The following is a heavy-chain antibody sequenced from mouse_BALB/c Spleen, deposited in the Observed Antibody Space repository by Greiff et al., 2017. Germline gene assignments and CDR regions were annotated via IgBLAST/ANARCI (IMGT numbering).Heavy chain of an antibody. D-gene: IGHD2-14*01. CDR1: GFNITDYY. V-gene: IGHV14-4*02. J-gene: IGHJ4*01. CDR2: IDPENGDT. CDR3: NSDRYYAMDY. Sequence: EVQLQQSGAELVRSGASVKLSCTASGFNITDYYMHWVKQRPEQGLEWIGWIDPENGDTEYAPKFQGKATMTADTSSNTAYLQLSSLTSEDTAVYYCNSDRYYAMDYWGQGTSVTVSS.